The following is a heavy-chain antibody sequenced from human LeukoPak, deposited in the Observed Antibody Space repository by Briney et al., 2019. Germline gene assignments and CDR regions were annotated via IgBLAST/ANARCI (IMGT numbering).Heavy chain of an antibody. V-gene: IGHV4-34*01. CDR1: GGSFSVYY. D-gene: IGHD3/OR15-3a*01. CDR2: INHSGST. CDR3: ARVDFGTRRDY. J-gene: IGHJ4*02. Sequence: SETLSLTCAVYGGSFSVYYWSWIRQPPGKGLEWIGEINHSGSTSYNPSLKSRVTISVDTSKNQFSLKLSSVTAADTAVYYCARVDFGTRRDYWGQGTLVTVSS.